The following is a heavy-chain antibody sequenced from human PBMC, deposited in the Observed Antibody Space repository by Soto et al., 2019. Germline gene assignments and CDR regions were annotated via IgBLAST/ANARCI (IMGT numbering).Heavy chain of an antibody. CDR2: MNPNSGNT. Sequence: QVQLVQSGAEVKKPGASVKVSCKASGYTFTSYDINWVRQATGQGLEWMGWMNPNSGNTGYAQKCQVRAPMTRNTSISTGYMELSSLRSEDTAVYYCARGSGGRHFAAFDIWGQGPMVTVSS. CDR3: ARGSGGRHFAAFDI. D-gene: IGHD2-8*02. V-gene: IGHV1-8*01. CDR1: GYTFTSYD. J-gene: IGHJ3*02.